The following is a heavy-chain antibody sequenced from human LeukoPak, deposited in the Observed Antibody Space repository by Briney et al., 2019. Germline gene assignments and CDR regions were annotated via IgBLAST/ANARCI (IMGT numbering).Heavy chain of an antibody. V-gene: IGHV1-69*13. Sequence: GASVKVSCKASGYTFTSYDINWVRQAPGQGLEWMGGIIPIFGTANYAQKFQGRVTITADESTSTAYMELSSLRSEDTAVYYCARDGAVAGPGHDAFDIWGQGTMVTVSS. CDR2: IIPIFGTA. CDR1: GYTFTSYD. D-gene: IGHD6-19*01. J-gene: IGHJ3*02. CDR3: ARDGAVAGPGHDAFDI.